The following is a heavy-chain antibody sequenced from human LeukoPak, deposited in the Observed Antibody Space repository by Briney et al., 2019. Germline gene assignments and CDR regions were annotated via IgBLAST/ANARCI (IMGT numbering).Heavy chain of an antibody. D-gene: IGHD3-10*01. V-gene: IGHV3-7*01. Sequence: GGSLRLSCAASGFTFSSYWMSWVRQAPGKGLEWVANIKQDGSEKYYVDSVKGRFTISRDNAKNSLYLQMNSLRAKDTAVYYCARVPSLLWFGELPAYFDYWGQGTLVTVSS. J-gene: IGHJ4*02. CDR3: ARVPSLLWFGELPAYFDY. CDR2: IKQDGSEK. CDR1: GFTFSSYW.